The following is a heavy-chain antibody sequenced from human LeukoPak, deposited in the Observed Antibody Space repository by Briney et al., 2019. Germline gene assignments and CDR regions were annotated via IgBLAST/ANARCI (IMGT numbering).Heavy chain of an antibody. Sequence: SETLSLTCTVSGVFISSSNSYWGWIRQPPGKGLEWIGSIYYSGNTYYNASLKSQVSISIDTSKNQFSLRLTSVTAADTAVYYCARQTGSGLFILPGGQGTLVTVSS. CDR2: IYYSGNT. D-gene: IGHD3/OR15-3a*01. J-gene: IGHJ4*02. V-gene: IGHV4-39*01. CDR3: ARQTGSGLFILP. CDR1: GVFISSSNSY.